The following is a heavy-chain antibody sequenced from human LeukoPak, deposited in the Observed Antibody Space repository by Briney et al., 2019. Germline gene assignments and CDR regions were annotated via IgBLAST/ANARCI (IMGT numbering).Heavy chain of an antibody. CDR3: ARDRGSGWSGNWFDP. J-gene: IGHJ5*02. Sequence: PSETLSLTCTVSGGSLSSYYWSWIRQPAGKGLEWIGRIYTSGSTNYNPSLTSRVTMSLDTSKNQFSLKLSSVTAADTAVYYCARDRGSGWSGNWFDPWGQGALVTVSS. CDR2: IYTSGST. D-gene: IGHD6-19*01. V-gene: IGHV4-4*07. CDR1: GGSLSSYY.